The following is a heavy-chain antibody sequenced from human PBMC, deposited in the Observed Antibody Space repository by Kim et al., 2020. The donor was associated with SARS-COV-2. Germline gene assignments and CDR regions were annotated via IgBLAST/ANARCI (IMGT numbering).Heavy chain of an antibody. CDR1: GFTFSDYW. CDR2: IDQDATET. V-gene: IGHV3-7*01. CDR3: ARDGLYIGEFAVDV. D-gene: IGHD3-10*01. J-gene: IGHJ4*02. Sequence: GGSLRLSCVASGFTFSDYWMSWVRQTPGKGLEWVANIDQDATETYYVDSVKGRFTISRDNSKNALYLQMNSLRVEDAAIYYCARDGLYIGEFAVDVWGQGTLVTVSS.